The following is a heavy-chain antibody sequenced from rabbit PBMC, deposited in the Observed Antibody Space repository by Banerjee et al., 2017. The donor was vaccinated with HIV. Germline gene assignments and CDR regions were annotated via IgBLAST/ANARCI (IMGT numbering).Heavy chain of an antibody. D-gene: IGHD1-1*01. V-gene: IGHV1S45*01. CDR1: GFSFSNKYV. CDR3: ARHSSGDNAGYAFKL. J-gene: IGHJ4*01. Sequence: QEHLEESGGDLVKPEGSLTLTCTASGFSFSNKYVMCWVRQAPGKGLEWIACINTSSGNTVYASWAKGRFTISKTSSTTVTLQMTSLTAADTATYFCARHSSGDNAGYAFKLWGPGTLVTVS. CDR2: INTSSGNT.